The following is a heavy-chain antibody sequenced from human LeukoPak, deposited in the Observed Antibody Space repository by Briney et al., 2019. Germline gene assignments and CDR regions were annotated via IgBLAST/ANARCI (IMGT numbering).Heavy chain of an antibody. V-gene: IGHV4-4*07. CDR2: IYTSGST. D-gene: IGHD1-26*01. Sequence: SETLSLACTVSGGSISSYYWSWIRRPAGKGLEWIGRIYTSGSTNYNPSLKSRVTMSVDTSKNQFSLKLSSVTAADTAVYYCARDYSSWELYAFDIWGQGTMVTVSS. CDR1: GGSISSYY. J-gene: IGHJ3*02. CDR3: ARDYSSWELYAFDI.